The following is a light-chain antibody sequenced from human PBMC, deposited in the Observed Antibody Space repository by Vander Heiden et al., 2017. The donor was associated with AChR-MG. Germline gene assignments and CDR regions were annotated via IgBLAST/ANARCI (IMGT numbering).Light chain of an antibody. Sequence: DLQMTQSPSSLSASVGDRVTITCRASQSISSHLNWYQQKPGKAPKLLISAASSLQRGVPSRFSGSGSGTDFTLTISSLQPEDFATYYCQQSYSTPLTFGGGTKVEIK. V-gene: IGKV1-39*01. CDR1: QSISSH. CDR3: QQSYSTPLT. J-gene: IGKJ4*01. CDR2: AAS.